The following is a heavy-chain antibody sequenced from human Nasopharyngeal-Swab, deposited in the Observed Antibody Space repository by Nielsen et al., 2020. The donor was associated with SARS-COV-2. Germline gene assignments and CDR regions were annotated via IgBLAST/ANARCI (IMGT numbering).Heavy chain of an antibody. CDR1: GYSFVTHG. Sequence: ASVKVSCKTSGYSFVTHGISWVRQAPGQGLEWMGWINTYNGNTNYAQKVQGRVTMTAETSTNTAYMELRSLRSDATAVYYCARDQVVIPGSNNWFDPWGQGTLVTVSS. D-gene: IGHD3-22*01. CDR2: INTYNGNT. J-gene: IGHJ5*02. CDR3: ARDQVVIPGSNNWFDP. V-gene: IGHV1-18*01.